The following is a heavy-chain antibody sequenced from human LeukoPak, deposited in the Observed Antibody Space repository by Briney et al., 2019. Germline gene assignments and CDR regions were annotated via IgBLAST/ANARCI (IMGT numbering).Heavy chain of an antibody. J-gene: IGHJ4*02. Sequence: PGRSLRLSCAASGFTFSSYGMHWVRQAPGKGLEWVAFIRYDGSNKYYADSVKGRFTISRDNSKNTLYLQMNSLRAEDTAVYYSAKDPDGYDSSGYPDYWGQGTLVTVSS. CDR2: IRYDGSNK. CDR1: GFTFSSYG. D-gene: IGHD3-22*01. V-gene: IGHV3-30*02. CDR3: AKDPDGYDSSGYPDY.